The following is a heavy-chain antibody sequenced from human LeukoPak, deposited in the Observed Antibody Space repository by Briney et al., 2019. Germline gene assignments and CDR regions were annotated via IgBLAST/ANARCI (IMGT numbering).Heavy chain of an antibody. CDR2: INPNSGGT. D-gene: IGHD2-15*01. J-gene: IGHJ4*02. CDR3: ARSDFYCSGGSCYRYYFDY. CDR1: GYTFIGYY. Sequence: ASVKVSCKASGYTFIGYYMHWVRQAPGQGLEWMGWINPNSGGTNYAQKFQGWVTMTRGTSISTAYMELSRLRSDDTAVYYCARSDFYCSGGSCYRYYFDYWGQGTLVTVSS. V-gene: IGHV1-2*04.